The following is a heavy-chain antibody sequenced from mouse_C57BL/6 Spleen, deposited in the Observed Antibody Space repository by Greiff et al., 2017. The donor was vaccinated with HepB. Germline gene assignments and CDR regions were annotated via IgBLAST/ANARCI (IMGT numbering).Heavy chain of an antibody. CDR2: IYPGSGST. Sequence: VQLQQSGAELVKPGASVKMSCKASGYTFTSYWITWVKQRPGQGLEWIGDIYPGSGSTNYNEKFKSKATLTVDTSSSTAYMQLRSLTSEDSAVYYCARYYSNYSWFAYWGQGTLVTVAA. CDR1: GYTFTSYW. CDR3: ARYYSNYSWFAY. D-gene: IGHD2-5*01. V-gene: IGHV1-55*01. J-gene: IGHJ3*01.